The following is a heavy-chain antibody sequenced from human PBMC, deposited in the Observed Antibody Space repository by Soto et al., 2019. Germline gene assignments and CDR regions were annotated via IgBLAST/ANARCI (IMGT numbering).Heavy chain of an antibody. Sequence: SETLSLTCSVSGGSITSDWWSWIRQPPGKGLEWIGYIYYGAYTNYNPIPKSRVTISGDTSKNQVSLKLNSVTTADTAVYYCARWDSNWFDPWGQGVLVTVSS. CDR2: IYYGAYT. CDR1: GGSITSDW. J-gene: IGHJ5*02. CDR3: ARWDSNWFDP. V-gene: IGHV4-59*01. D-gene: IGHD1-26*01.